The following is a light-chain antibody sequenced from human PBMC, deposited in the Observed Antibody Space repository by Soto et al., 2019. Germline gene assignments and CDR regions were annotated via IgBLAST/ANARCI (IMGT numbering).Light chain of an antibody. CDR1: QSVSSSY. CDR3: QQYHNWPA. Sequence: ERVMTQSPGTLSLSPGERATLSCRASQSVSSSYLAWYQQKPGQAPRLLIYGAATRATGIPARFSGSGSGTEFTLTISSLKSEDFAVYYCQQYHNWPAFGQGTKWIS. J-gene: IGKJ1*01. V-gene: IGKV3-15*01. CDR2: GAA.